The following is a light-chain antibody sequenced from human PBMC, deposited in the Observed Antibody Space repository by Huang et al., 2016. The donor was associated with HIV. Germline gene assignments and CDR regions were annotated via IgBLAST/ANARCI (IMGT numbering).Light chain of an antibody. J-gene: IGKJ2*01. CDR2: AAS. CDR1: PLGSSRY. Sequence: EIVLTQSPASLSLSPGERAMLSCGASPLGSSRYLAWFQKKPGLPPRLLSYAASVRAPGIPDRFSGGGSGTDFTLTISRLEPEDFAVYYCQQYGSSSYTFGQGTKLEIK. V-gene: IGKV3D-20*01. CDR3: QQYGSSSYT.